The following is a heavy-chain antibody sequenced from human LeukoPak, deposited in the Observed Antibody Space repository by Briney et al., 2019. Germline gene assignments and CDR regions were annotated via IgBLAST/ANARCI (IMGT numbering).Heavy chain of an antibody. CDR2: INPRDGET. J-gene: IGHJ4*02. Sequence: ASVTVSCTGSGYNFVGYYIHWVRHVPGQGLEWMGRINPRDGETSFAQKFQGRVTMTRDTSISTAYMELSGLRSDDTAVYYCGRDWELRFHQGGLDYWGQGTLVTVSS. CDR3: GRDWELRFHQGGLDY. D-gene: IGHD3-3*01. CDR1: GYNFVGYY. V-gene: IGHV1-2*06.